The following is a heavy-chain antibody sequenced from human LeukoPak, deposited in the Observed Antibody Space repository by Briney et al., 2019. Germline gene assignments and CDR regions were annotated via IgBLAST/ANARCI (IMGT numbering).Heavy chain of an antibody. Sequence: PGGSLRLSCAASGFTLSSYSMNWVRQAPGKGLEWVSYISSSGSTIYYADSVKGRFTISRDNAKNSLYLQMNSLRAEDTAVYYCATYSSSWYYWYFDLWGRGTLVTVSS. CDR2: ISSSGSTI. CDR1: GFTLSSYS. D-gene: IGHD6-13*01. CDR3: ATYSSSWYYWYFDL. V-gene: IGHV3-48*04. J-gene: IGHJ2*01.